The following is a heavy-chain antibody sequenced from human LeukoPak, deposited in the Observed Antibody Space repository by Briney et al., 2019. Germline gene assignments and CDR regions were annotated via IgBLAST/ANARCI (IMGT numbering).Heavy chain of an antibody. Sequence: PGGSLRLSCAASVFTFSSYSMNWVRQAPGKGLEWVSYISSSSSTIYYADSVKGRFTISRDSAQNSLYLQMSSLRAEDTAVYYCARNLRGGDYVWGSYRPDAFDIWGQGTMVTVSS. V-gene: IGHV3-48*01. CDR3: ARNLRGGDYVWGSYRPDAFDI. J-gene: IGHJ3*02. CDR1: VFTFSSYS. D-gene: IGHD3-16*02. CDR2: ISSSSSTI.